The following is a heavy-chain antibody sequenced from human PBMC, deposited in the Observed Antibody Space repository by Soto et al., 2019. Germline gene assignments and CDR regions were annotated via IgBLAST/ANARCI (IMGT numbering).Heavy chain of an antibody. CDR1: GYTFTSYG. CDR2: ISAYNGNT. CDR3: ARDSDYYGSGSYRIEYNWFDP. D-gene: IGHD3-10*01. J-gene: IGHJ5*02. V-gene: IGHV1-18*01. Sequence: ASVKVSCKASGYTFTSYGISWVRQAPGQGLEWMGWISAYNGNTNYAQKLQGRVTMTTDTSTSTAYMELRSLRSDDTAVYYCARDSDYYGSGSYRIEYNWFDPWGQGTLVTVSS.